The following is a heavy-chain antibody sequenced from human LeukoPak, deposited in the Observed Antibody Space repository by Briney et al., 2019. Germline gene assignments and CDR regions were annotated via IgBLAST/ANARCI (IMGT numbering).Heavy chain of an antibody. CDR1: GYTFTNYG. V-gene: IGHV1-18*01. J-gene: IGHJ4*02. Sequence: GASVNVSFKCSGYTFTNYGVNWVRQAPGQGLDWMGWISTYKGNTNYAQNLQGRFTITTDKSTSAAYMELRSLRSDDTAVYYCARGGFGELLSFFGYWGPGYLVTVLS. D-gene: IGHD3-10*01. CDR2: ISTYKGNT. CDR3: ARGGFGELLSFFGY.